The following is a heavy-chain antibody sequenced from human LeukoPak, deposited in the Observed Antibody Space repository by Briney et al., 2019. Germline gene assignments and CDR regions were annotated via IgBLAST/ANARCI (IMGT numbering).Heavy chain of an antibody. Sequence: PGGSLGLSCAASGFTFSSYSMNWVRQAPGKGLEWVSYISSSSSTIYYADSVKGRFTISRDNAKNSLYLQMNSLRAEDTAVYYCARVGGYSSSWDFDYWGQGTLVTVSS. V-gene: IGHV3-48*01. CDR2: ISSSSSTI. J-gene: IGHJ4*02. CDR3: ARVGGYSSSWDFDY. D-gene: IGHD6-13*01. CDR1: GFTFSSYS.